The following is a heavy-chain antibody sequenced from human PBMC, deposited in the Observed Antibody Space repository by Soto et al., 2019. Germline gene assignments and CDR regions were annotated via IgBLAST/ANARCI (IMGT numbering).Heavy chain of an antibody. CDR3: ARDQGPPAMDPNLFAP. Sequence: GGSLRLSCAASGFTFSSYSMNWVRQAPGKGLEWVSSISSSSSYIYYADSVKGRFTISRDNAKNSLYLQMNSLRAEDTAVYYCARDQGPPAMDPNLFAPWGQGTLVTVSS. CDR2: ISSSSSYI. J-gene: IGHJ5*02. D-gene: IGHD5-18*01. CDR1: GFTFSSYS. V-gene: IGHV3-21*01.